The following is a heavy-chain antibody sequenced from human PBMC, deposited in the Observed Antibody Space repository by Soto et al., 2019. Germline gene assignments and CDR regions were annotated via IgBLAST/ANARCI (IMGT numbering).Heavy chain of an antibody. CDR3: ARVAAAYTTLSGVDYYYYGMDV. V-gene: IGHV4-59*12. CDR1: GGSISSYY. D-gene: IGHD6-13*01. CDR2: IYHSGST. Sequence: PSETLSLTCTVSGGSISSYYWSWIRQPPGKGLEWIGEIYHSGSTNYNLSLKSRVTISVDKSKNQFSLKLSSVTAADTAVYYCARVAAAYTTLSGVDYYYYGMDVWGQGTTVTVS. J-gene: IGHJ6*02.